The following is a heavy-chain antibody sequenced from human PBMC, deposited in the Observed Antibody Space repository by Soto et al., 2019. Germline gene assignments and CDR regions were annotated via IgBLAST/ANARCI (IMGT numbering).Heavy chain of an antibody. J-gene: IGHJ6*02. D-gene: IGHD4-17*01. CDR2: IYNSGTT. CDR1: GGSISDY. Sequence: QVHLQESGPGLVKPSQTLSLTCTVSGGSISDYWSWVRQHPGKGLEWIGYIYNSGTTYYNPSLKSRLTMSVDTSKNQFSLQLSSVTAADTAVYYCARVNLDYVPGMDVWGQGTTVTVSS. CDR3: ARVNLDYVPGMDV. V-gene: IGHV4-31*03.